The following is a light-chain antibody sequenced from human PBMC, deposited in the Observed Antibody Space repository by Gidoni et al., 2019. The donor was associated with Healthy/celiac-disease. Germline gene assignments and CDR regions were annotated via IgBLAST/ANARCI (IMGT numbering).Light chain of an antibody. J-gene: IGLJ2*01. V-gene: IGLV2-11*01. Sequence: QSALTQPRSVSGSPGQSVTISCTGTSSDVGGYNYVSWYQQHPGKAPKLMIYDVDKRPSGVPDRFSGSKSGNTASLTISGFQAEDEADYYCCSYAGSLKVFGGGTKLTVL. CDR3: CSYAGSLKV. CDR2: DVD. CDR1: SSDVGGYNY.